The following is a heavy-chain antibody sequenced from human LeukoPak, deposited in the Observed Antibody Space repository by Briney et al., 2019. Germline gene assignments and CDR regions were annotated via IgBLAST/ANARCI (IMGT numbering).Heavy chain of an antibody. CDR2: IIPILGIA. Sequence: GASVKVSCKASGYSFTDYYMHWVRQAPGQGLEWMGRIIPILGIANYAQKFQGRVTITADKSTSTAYMELSSLRSEDTAVYYCAREEGSYYASGAFDIWGQGTMVTVSS. D-gene: IGHD1-26*01. V-gene: IGHV1-69*04. CDR1: GYSFTDYY. CDR3: AREEGSYYASGAFDI. J-gene: IGHJ3*02.